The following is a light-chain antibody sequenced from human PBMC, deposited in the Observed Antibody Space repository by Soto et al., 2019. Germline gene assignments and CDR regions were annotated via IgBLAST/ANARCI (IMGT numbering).Light chain of an antibody. V-gene: IGKV3-20*01. CDR3: QQYNNWPAT. CDR1: QSVSSSF. CDR2: GAS. J-gene: IGKJ4*01. Sequence: EFVLTQSPGTLSLSPGERATLSCRASQSVSSSFLAWYQQKPGQAPRILIYGASTRATGIPDRFSGSGSGTDFTLTISSLQSEDFAVYYCQQYNNWPATFGGGTKVEIK.